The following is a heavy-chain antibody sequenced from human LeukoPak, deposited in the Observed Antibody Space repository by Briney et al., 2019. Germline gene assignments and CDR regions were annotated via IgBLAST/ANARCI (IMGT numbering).Heavy chain of an antibody. CDR2: IYTSGST. D-gene: IGHD6-6*01. Sequence: SETLSLTCTVSGGSIGSYYWSWIRQPAGKGLEWIGRIYTSGSTNYNPSLKSRVTISVDKSKNQFSLKLSSVTAADTAVYYCARDGIRQQLVHTPWGQGTLVTVSS. V-gene: IGHV4-4*07. J-gene: IGHJ5*02. CDR3: ARDGIRQQLVHTP. CDR1: GGSIGSYY.